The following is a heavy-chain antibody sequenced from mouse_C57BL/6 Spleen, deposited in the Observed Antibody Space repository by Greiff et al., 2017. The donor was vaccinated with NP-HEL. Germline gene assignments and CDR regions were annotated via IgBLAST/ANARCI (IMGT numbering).Heavy chain of an antibody. D-gene: IGHD3-2*02. CDR1: GYTFTDYN. Sequence: VQLQQSGPELVKPGASVKMSCKASGYTFTDYNMHWVKQSPGQSLEWIGYINPNNGGTSYNQKFKGKATLSVNKSSSTAYMELRSLTSEDSAVYYCARKGEQLRLQNYFDYWGQGTTLTVSS. V-gene: IGHV1-22*01. CDR3: ARKGEQLRLQNYFDY. J-gene: IGHJ2*01. CDR2: INPNNGGT.